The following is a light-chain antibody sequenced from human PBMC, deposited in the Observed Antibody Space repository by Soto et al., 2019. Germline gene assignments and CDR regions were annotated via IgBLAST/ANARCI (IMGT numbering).Light chain of an antibody. CDR2: GNS. Sequence: QSVLTQPPSVSGAPGQRVTISCTGSSSNIGAGYDVHWYQQLPGTVPKLLIYGNSNRPSGVPDRFSGSKSGTSASLAITGLQAEDEADYYCQSYDSSLSGFVVFGAGTMLTVL. J-gene: IGLJ2*01. CDR1: SSNIGAGYD. V-gene: IGLV1-40*01. CDR3: QSYDSSLSGFVV.